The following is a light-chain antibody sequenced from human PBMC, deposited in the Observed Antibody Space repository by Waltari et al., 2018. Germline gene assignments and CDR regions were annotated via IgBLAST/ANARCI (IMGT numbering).Light chain of an antibody. CDR1: QTINTW. V-gene: IGKV1-5*03. CDR2: RTS. Sequence: DIQMNQSPSPLSASVGDRVTINCRASQTINTWLAWYQQKPGKAPNLLIYRTSTLESGFPSRFSGSGSGTEFTLTISSLQPDYFATYYCQQAWTFGQGTKVEIK. J-gene: IGKJ1*01. CDR3: QQAWT.